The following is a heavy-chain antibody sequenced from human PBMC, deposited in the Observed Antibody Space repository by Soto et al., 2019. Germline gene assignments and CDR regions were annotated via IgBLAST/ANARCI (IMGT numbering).Heavy chain of an antibody. CDR2: IYYSGST. J-gene: IGHJ4*02. V-gene: IGHV4-39*01. D-gene: IGHD1-26*01. CDR3: ARLRGGSYPFDY. CDR1: GGSISSSSYY. Sequence: SETLSLTCTVSGGSISSSSYYWGWIRQPPGKGLEWIGSIYYSGSTYYNPSLKSRVTISVDTSKNQFSLKLSSVTAADTAVYYCARLRGGSYPFDYWGQGTLVTVSS.